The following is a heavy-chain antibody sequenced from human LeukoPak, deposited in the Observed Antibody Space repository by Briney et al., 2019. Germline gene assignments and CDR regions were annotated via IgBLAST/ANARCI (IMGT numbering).Heavy chain of an antibody. J-gene: IGHJ3*02. CDR1: APSTVPGGSILDYY. D-gene: IGHD3/OR15-3a*01. Sequence: SETLSLTCTVSAPSTVPGGSILDYYWTWIRQPPGKELEWVGYVYYNGNTNYNASLKSRVTISIDTSKNQFSLKLKSVIAADTAVYYCARRRTRPEAFDIWGQGRVVTVSS. CDR3: ARRRTRPEAFDI. V-gene: IGHV4-59*01. CDR2: VYYNGNT.